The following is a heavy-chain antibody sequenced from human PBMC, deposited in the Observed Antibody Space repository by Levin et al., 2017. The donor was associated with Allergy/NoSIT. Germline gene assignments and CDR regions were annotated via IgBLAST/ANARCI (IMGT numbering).Heavy chain of an antibody. CDR3: ARTHYDILTSYMDV. V-gene: IGHV3-66*02. D-gene: IGHD3-9*01. CDR2: IFSGGSK. CDR1: GFTVSGQY. J-gene: IGHJ6*03. Sequence: PGGSLRLSCAASGFTVSGQYMSWVRQAPGKALEWVSLIFSGGSKYYADSVKGRFTISRDTSMNILYLQMNSLRAEDTAVYYCARTHYDILTSYMDVWGKGTTVTVSS.